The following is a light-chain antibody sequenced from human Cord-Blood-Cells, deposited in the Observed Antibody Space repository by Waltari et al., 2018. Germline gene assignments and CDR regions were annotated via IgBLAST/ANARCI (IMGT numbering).Light chain of an antibody. J-gene: IGLJ2*01. CDR3: CSYAGSYTRV. CDR2: AVS. Sequence: QSALTQPRSVSGSPGQSVTISCTGTSSDVGGYNSVPWYQQHPGKAPKLMIYAVSKRPSGVPDRFSGSKSGNTASLTISGLQAEDEADYYCCSYAGSYTRVFGGGTKLTVL. CDR1: SSDVGGYNS. V-gene: IGLV2-11*01.